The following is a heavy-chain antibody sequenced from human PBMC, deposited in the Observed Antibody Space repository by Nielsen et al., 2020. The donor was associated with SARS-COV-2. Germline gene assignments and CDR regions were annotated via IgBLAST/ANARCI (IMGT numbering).Heavy chain of an antibody. CDR3: ARAHSSGWLPEAGMAYFDY. J-gene: IGHJ4*02. Sequence: WVRQAPGQGLEWMGWISAYNGDTKYAQKFQGRVTLTTDTSTSTVYMELRSLRSDDTAVYYCARAHSSGWLPEAGMAYFDYWGQGTLVTVSS. V-gene: IGHV1-18*01. D-gene: IGHD6-19*01. CDR2: ISAYNGDT.